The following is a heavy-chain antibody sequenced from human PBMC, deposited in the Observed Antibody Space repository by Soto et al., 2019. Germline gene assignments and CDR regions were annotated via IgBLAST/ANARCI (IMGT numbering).Heavy chain of an antibody. CDR1: GFTFSSYG. CDR2: IWYDGSNK. CDR3: ASIQHKYGGNEDY. V-gene: IGHV3-33*01. D-gene: IGHD2-15*01. Sequence: ESGGGVVQPGRSLRLSCAASGFTFSSYGMHWVRQAPGKGLEWVAVIWYDGSNKYYADSVKGRFTISRDNSKNTLYLQMNSLRAEDTAVYYCASIQHKYGGNEDYWGQGTLVTVSS. J-gene: IGHJ4*02.